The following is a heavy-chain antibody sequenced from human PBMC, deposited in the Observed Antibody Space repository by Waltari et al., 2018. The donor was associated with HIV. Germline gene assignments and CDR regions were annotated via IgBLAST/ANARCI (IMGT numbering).Heavy chain of an antibody. J-gene: IGHJ3*01. V-gene: IGHV3-33*01. Sequence: VQLEESGGGVVQPGRSRRLSCAASGFRVSDYGMHWVRQAPGNGMQGGEVIWYDGSKKEYSDSVKGRFTISKDNSKNTLFLQMNSLRVDDTAVYFCARVPFASSWSADSFDVWGPGTRITVSS. CDR3: ARVPFASSWSADSFDV. D-gene: IGHD6-13*01. CDR2: IWYDGSKK. CDR1: GFRVSDYG.